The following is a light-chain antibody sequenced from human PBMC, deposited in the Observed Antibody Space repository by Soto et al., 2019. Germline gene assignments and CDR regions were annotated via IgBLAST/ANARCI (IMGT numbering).Light chain of an antibody. J-gene: IGLJ1*01. Sequence: LSQPPSASGTPGQRVTISCSGSSSNIGSNTVNWYQQLPGTAPKLLIYSNNQRPSGVPDRFSGSKSGTSASLAISGLQSEDEADYYCAAWDDSLNGRGVFGTGTKVTVL. CDR2: SNN. CDR1: SSNIGSNT. CDR3: AAWDDSLNGRGV. V-gene: IGLV1-44*01.